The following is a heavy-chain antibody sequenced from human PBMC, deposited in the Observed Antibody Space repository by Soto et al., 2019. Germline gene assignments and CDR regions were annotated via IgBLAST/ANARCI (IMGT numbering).Heavy chain of an antibody. V-gene: IGHV3-30*18. CDR2: ISYDGSNT. Sequence: GFLRLSCAASGFSISDYGMEWVRQAPGKGLEWVALISYDGSNTYYADSVKSRFTISRDNSKDTLFLQMTGLRREDTAVYYCAKGAGDRLSLGMDVWGQGTTVTVSS. CDR1: GFSISDYG. D-gene: IGHD1-26*01. J-gene: IGHJ6*02. CDR3: AKGAGDRLSLGMDV.